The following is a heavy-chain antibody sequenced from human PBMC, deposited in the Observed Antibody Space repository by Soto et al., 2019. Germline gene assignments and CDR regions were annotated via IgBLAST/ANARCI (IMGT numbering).Heavy chain of an antibody. V-gene: IGHV4-59*04. CDR2: IYYSGST. CDR1: GGSISSSY. J-gene: IGHJ6*02. CDR3: ARRLYYDSSGFEGGGMDV. D-gene: IGHD3-22*01. Sequence: PSETLSLTCTVSGGSISSSYWSWIRQPPGKGLEWIGYIYYSGSTYYNPSLKSRVTITVDTSKNQFSLKLSSVTAADTAVYYCARRLYYDSSGFEGGGMDVWGQGTTVTVSS.